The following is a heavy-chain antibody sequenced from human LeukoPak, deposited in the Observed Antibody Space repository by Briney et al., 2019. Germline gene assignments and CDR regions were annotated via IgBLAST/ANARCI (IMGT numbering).Heavy chain of an antibody. CDR3: GRAPSAAGTIDY. Sequence: PGGSLRLSCAVSGFTFNSYWMHWVRQTPGKGLVWVSRLNSDGSSTSYADSVRGRFTISRDNAKNTLYLQMNSLRDEDMAVYYCGRAPSAAGTIDYWGQGILVTVSS. D-gene: IGHD6-13*01. CDR2: LNSDGSST. CDR1: GFTFNSYW. J-gene: IGHJ4*02. V-gene: IGHV3-74*01.